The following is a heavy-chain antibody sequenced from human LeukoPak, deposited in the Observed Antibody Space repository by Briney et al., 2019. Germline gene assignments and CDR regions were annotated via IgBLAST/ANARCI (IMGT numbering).Heavy chain of an antibody. D-gene: IGHD3-10*01. CDR1: GASITGRAYY. CDR3: ARDKSSSYSESGSKFDY. CDR2: IYYSGNT. Sequence: SETLSLTCIISGASITGRAYYWGWLRQPPWKGLEWIGTIYYSGNTYYSPSLQSRVTISVDTSKNQFSLKLSSVTAADTAVYYCARDKSSSYSESGSKFDYWGQGTLVTVSS. V-gene: IGHV4-39*07. J-gene: IGHJ4*02.